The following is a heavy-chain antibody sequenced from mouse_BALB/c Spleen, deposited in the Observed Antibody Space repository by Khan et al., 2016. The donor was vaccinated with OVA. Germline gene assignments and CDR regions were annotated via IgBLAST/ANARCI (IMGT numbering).Heavy chain of an antibody. D-gene: IGHD1-1*01. CDR2: ISSGGSYT. V-gene: IGHV5-9-3*01. CDR3: ARSPGYYGSNYFDY. Sequence: EVELVESGGGLVKPGGSLKFSCAASGFTFSTYGMSWVRQTPEKRLEWVATISSGGSYTYSPDSVKGRFTISRDNANNTLYLKMSSLRAEDTAMYYCARSPGYYGSNYFDYWGQGTTRTVSS. J-gene: IGHJ2*01. CDR1: GFTFSTYG.